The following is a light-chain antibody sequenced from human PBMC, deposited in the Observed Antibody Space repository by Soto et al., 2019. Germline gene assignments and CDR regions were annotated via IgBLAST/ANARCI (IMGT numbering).Light chain of an antibody. CDR2: TAS. CDR3: QQYNSYSWT. J-gene: IGKJ1*01. V-gene: IGKV1-5*03. CDR1: QSISSW. Sequence: DIQMTQSPSTLSASVGDRVTITCRASQSISSWLAWYQQKPGKAPKLLIYTASSLESGVPSRFSGSGSGTDFTLTISSLQPDDFATYYCQQYNSYSWTFGQGTKVDNK.